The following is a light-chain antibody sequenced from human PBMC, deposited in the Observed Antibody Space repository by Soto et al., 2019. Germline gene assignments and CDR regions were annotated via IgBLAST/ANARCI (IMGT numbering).Light chain of an antibody. Sequence: AIQMTQSPSSLSASVGDRVTITRRASQGIRNDLGWYQQKPGKAPKLLIYAASSLQSGVPSRFSGSGSGTDFTLTISSLQPEDFATYYCLQDYNYSWTFGQGTKVEIK. CDR2: AAS. CDR1: QGIRND. V-gene: IGKV1-6*01. J-gene: IGKJ1*01. CDR3: LQDYNYSWT.